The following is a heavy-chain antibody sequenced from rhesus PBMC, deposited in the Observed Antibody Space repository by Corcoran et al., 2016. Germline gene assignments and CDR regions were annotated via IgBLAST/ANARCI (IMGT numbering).Heavy chain of an antibody. CDR3: ARRPYYYDSGYFY. J-gene: IGHJ4*01. V-gene: IGHV4-99*01. Sequence: VQLQESGPGLVKPSETLSLTCAVSGYSISSGYYWGWIRQPPGKGLEYIGYISGSSGSTYYNPSLKSRVTISKDTSKNQFSLKLSSVTAADTAVYYCARRPYYYDSGYFYWGQGVLVTVSS. CDR2: ISGSSGST. D-gene: IGHD3-28*01. CDR1: GYSISSGYY.